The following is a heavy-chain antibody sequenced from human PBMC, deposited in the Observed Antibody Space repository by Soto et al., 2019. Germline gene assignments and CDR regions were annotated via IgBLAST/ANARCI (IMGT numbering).Heavy chain of an antibody. CDR2: ISHAAGT. CDR1: GGSFTDFY. J-gene: IGHJ6*02. D-gene: IGHD3-10*01. Sequence: QVHLQQWGAGLLRPSETLSLTCAFYGGSFTDFYWSWVRQSPGKGLEWVGEISHAAGTNYSPSLASRASIPVETSKNQFSLHLRSVTAADTGLYFCARGQLIWYGDLTPYYRDMDVWGQGTTVTVSS. V-gene: IGHV4-34*02. CDR3: ARGQLIWYGDLTPYYRDMDV.